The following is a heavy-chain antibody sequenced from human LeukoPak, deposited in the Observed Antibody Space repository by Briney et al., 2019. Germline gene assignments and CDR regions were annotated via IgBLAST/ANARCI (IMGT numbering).Heavy chain of an antibody. CDR2: IKQDGSEK. V-gene: IGHV3-7*01. CDR3: VREGIAAADYYYYYMDV. Sequence: GGSLRLSCAASGFTFSSYWMSWVRQAPGKGLEWVANIKQDGSEKYYVDSVKGRFTISRDNAKNSLYLQMNSLRAEDTAVYYCVREGIAAADYYYYYMDVWGKGTTVTVSS. D-gene: IGHD6-13*01. CDR1: GFTFSSYW. J-gene: IGHJ6*03.